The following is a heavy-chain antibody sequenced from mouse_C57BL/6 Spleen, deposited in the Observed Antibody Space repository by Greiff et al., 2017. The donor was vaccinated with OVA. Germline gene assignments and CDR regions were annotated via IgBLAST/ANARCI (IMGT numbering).Heavy chain of an antibody. CDR3: ARSTTVTMWYFDV. CDR2: LNPGSGCT. D-gene: IGHD2-13*01. CDR1: GYAFTNYL. J-gene: IGHJ1*03. Sequence: VQLQQSGAELVRPGTSVKLSCKASGYAFTNYLIQWVKQRPGQGLEWIGVLNPGSGCTNYNQTFKGKATLTADKSSRTAYMQLSSLTSEASAVYFCARSTTVTMWYFDVWGTGTTVTVSS. V-gene: IGHV1-54*01.